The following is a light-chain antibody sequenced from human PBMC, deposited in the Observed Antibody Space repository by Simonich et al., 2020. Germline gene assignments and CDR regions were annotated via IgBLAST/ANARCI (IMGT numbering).Light chain of an antibody. CDR1: QSISSY. CDR3: QQSYSTPLA. CDR2: AAS. J-gene: IGKJ4*01. Sequence: DIQMTQSPSSLSASVGDRVTITCRASQSISSYLNWDQQKPGKAPKLLIYAASRLQSGVPSRFSGSGSGTGFTLTISSLQPEDFATNYCQQSYSTPLAFGGGTKVEIK. V-gene: IGKV1-39*01.